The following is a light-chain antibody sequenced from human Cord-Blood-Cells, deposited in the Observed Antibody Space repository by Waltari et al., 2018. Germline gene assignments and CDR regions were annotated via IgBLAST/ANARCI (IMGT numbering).Light chain of an antibody. CDR2: EVS. CDR1: SSAVGGYNY. J-gene: IGLJ2*01. CDR3: SSYAGSNNLGV. Sequence: QSALTQPPSASGSTGHSVTISCTGTSSAVGGYNYVSWYQQHPGKAPKLMIYEVSKRPSGVPDRFSGSKSGNTASLTVSGLQAEDEADYYCSSYAGSNNLGVFGGGTKLTVL. V-gene: IGLV2-8*01.